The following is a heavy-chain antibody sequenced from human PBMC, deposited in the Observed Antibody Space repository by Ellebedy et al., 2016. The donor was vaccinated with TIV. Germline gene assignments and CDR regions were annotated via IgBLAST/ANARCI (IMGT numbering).Heavy chain of an antibody. CDR2: ISGDGYSP. Sequence: PGGSLRLSCTTSGFIFSNHAMSPVRQAPGKTLEGVSGISGDGYSPYYAESVKGRFTISRDNSNNILLLQMTSLRVEDTAIYYCAKEDGVHGPPYFDYWGRGTLVTVSS. V-gene: IGHV3-23*01. J-gene: IGHJ4*02. CDR3: AKEDGVHGPPYFDY. CDR1: GFIFSNHA. D-gene: IGHD3-3*01.